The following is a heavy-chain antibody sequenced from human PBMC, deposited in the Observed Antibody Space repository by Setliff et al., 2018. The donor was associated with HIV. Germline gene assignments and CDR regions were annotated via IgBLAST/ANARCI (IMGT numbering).Heavy chain of an antibody. Sequence: KPSETLSLTCTVSGGSISSSSYYWGWIRQPPGKGLEWIGNIYSGGTTYYNLSLRSRVTISVDTSKNQFSLKLNSVTAADTAVYYCARHAVPHYYDSSGPSWCPGTLVTVSS. V-gene: IGHV4-39*07. CDR2: IYSGGTT. CDR1: GGSISSSSYY. D-gene: IGHD3-22*01. J-gene: IGHJ5*02. CDR3: ARHAVPHYYDSSGPS.